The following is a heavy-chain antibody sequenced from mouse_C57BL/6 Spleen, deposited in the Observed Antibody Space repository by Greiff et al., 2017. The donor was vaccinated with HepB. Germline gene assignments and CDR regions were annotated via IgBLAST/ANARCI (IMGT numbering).Heavy chain of an antibody. CDR2: IYPNYGTT. CDR1: GYSFTDYN. CDR3: AREIVRDWYFDV. J-gene: IGHJ1*03. V-gene: IGHV1-39*01. D-gene: IGHD1-1*01. Sequence: VQLKQSGPELVKPGASVKISCKASGYSFTDYNMNWVKQSNGKSLEWIGVIYPNYGTTSYNQKFKGKATLTVDQSSSTAYMQLNSLTSEDSAVYYCAREIVRDWYFDVWGTGTTVTVSS.